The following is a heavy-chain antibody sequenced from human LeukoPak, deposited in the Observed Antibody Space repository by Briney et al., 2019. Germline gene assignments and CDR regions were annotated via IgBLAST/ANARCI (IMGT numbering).Heavy chain of an antibody. CDR2: ISSSSSPT. D-gene: IGHD3-22*01. Sequence: GGSRRLSCAASGFTFSSYSMNWVRQAPGKGLEWVSYISSSSSPTYYADSVKGRFTISRDNATNSLYLQMNSLSAEDTAVYYFARDYYDSSGHYYVDSWGQGTLVTVSS. CDR1: GFTFSSYS. CDR3: ARDYYDSSGHYYVDS. J-gene: IGHJ4*02. V-gene: IGHV3-48*01.